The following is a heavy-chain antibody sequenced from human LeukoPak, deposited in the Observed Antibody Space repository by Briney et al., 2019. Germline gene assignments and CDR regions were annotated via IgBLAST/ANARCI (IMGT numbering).Heavy chain of an antibody. Sequence: SETLSLTCTVSGGSIGRYYWSWTRQTPGKGLEWIGYIYYSGSTKYNPSLKSRVTISVDTSKNQFSLQLSSVTAADTAVYYCARHCDGRGYPLDYWGQGALVTVSS. V-gene: IGHV4-59*08. D-gene: IGHD3-22*01. J-gene: IGHJ4*02. CDR3: ARHCDGRGYPLDY. CDR1: GGSIGRYY. CDR2: IYYSGST.